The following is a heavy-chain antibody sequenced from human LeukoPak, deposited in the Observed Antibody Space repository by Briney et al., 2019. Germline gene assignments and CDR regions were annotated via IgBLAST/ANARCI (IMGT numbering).Heavy chain of an antibody. CDR3: ARTAVAGPGRYYFDY. Sequence: AGESLKISCKGSGYSFTSYWIGWVRQMPGKGLEWMGIIYPGDSDTRYSPSFQGQVTISADKSISTAYLQWSSLKASDTAMYYCARTAVAGPGRYYFDYWGQGTLVTVSS. V-gene: IGHV5-51*01. D-gene: IGHD6-19*01. CDR1: GYSFTSYW. J-gene: IGHJ4*02. CDR2: IYPGDSDT.